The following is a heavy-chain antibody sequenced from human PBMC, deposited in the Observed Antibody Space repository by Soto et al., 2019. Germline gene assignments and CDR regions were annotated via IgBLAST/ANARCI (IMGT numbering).Heavy chain of an antibody. V-gene: IGHV3-74*01. J-gene: IGHJ4*02. D-gene: IGHD3-3*01. CDR2: INSDGSST. Sequence: GGSLRLSCAASGFTFSSYWMHWVRQAPGKGLVWVSRINSDGSSTSYADSVKGRFTISRDNAKNTLYLQMNSLRAEDTAVYYCASYDFWSGYFDYWGQGTLVTVSS. CDR1: GFTFSSYW. CDR3: ASYDFWSGYFDY.